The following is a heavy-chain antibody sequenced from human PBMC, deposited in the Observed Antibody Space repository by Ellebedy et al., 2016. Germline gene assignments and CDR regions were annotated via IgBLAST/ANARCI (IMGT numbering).Heavy chain of an antibody. J-gene: IGHJ4*02. CDR3: ARGTYYYDSSGYNRPHYFDY. D-gene: IGHD3-22*01. Sequence: ASVKVSXXASGYTFTSYGISWVRQAPGQGLEWMGWISAYNGNTNYAQKLQGRVTMTTDTSTSTAYMELRSLRSDDTAVYYCARGTYYYDSSGYNRPHYFDYWGQGTLVTVSS. V-gene: IGHV1-18*01. CDR1: GYTFTSYG. CDR2: ISAYNGNT.